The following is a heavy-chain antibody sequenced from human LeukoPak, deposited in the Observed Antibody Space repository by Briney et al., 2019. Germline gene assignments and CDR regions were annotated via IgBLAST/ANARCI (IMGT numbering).Heavy chain of an antibody. J-gene: IGHJ5*02. Sequence: SETLSLTCTVSGGSISSGGYYWSWIRQPPGKGLEWIGEINHSGSTNYNPSLKSRVTISVDTSKNQFSLKLSSVTAADTAVYYCARRKLLRFLSIQSWFDPWGQGTLVTVSS. CDR3: ARRKLLRFLSIQSWFDP. CDR2: INHSGST. V-gene: IGHV4-30-2*01. D-gene: IGHD3-3*01. CDR1: GGSISSGGYY.